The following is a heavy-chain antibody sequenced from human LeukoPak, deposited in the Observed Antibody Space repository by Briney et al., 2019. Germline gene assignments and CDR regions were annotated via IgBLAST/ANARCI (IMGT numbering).Heavy chain of an antibody. J-gene: IGHJ5*02. CDR3: ARAGDSGNLA. V-gene: IGHV1-2*02. Sequence: GASVTVSCKASGYTFTGYYIHWVRQAPGQGLEWMGWIYPYSGDTNYAQNFQGRATMTRDTSISTAYMELSSLKSDDTAVYYCARAGDSGNLAWGQGTLVTVSS. CDR1: GYTFTGYY. D-gene: IGHD1-26*01. CDR2: IYPYSGDT.